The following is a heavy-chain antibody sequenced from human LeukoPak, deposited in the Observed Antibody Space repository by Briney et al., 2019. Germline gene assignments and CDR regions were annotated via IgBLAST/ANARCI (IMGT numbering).Heavy chain of an antibody. CDR3: ARAHPADIVVVVAATTHYYYGMDV. D-gene: IGHD2-15*01. CDR2: IYYSGST. Sequence: SSETLSLTCTVSGGSISSGGYYWSWIRQHPGKGLEWIGYIYYSGSTYYNPSLKSRVTISVYTSKNQFSLKLSSVTAADTAVYYCARAHPADIVVVVAATTHYYYGMDVWGQGTTVTVSS. V-gene: IGHV4-31*03. J-gene: IGHJ6*02. CDR1: GGSISSGGYY.